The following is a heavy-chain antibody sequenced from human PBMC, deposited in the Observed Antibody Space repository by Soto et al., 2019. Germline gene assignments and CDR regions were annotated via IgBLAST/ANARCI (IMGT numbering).Heavy chain of an antibody. CDR2: ISAYNGKT. J-gene: IGHJ4*02. V-gene: IGHV1-18*01. CDR3: ASDRVDDIRWAYFDY. CDR1: AYTFTSYA. D-gene: IGHD3-22*01. Sequence: QVQLVQCGAEVRKPGASVKVSCNASAYTFTSYAITWVRQAPGQGLEWMGWISAYNGKTNYAQKLQGRVTMTTDTSTSTAYLDLRSLRSDDTAVYYCASDRVDDIRWAYFDYWRQGTLVTVSS.